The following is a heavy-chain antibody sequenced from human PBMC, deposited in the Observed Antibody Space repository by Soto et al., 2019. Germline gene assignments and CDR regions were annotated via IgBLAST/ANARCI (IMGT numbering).Heavy chain of an antibody. V-gene: IGHV3-23*01. CDR3: ARPSYYDDSSGYHY. Sequence: GGSLRLSCAASGFTFSSYAMTWVSQAPGKGLEWVSGISGSGGSTYYADSVKGRFTISRDNSKNTLYLQMNSLRAEDTAVYYCARPSYYDDSSGYHYWGQGT. D-gene: IGHD3-22*01. J-gene: IGHJ4*02. CDR2: ISGSGGST. CDR1: GFTFSSYA.